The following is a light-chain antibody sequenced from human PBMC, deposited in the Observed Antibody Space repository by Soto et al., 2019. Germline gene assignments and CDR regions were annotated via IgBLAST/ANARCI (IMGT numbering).Light chain of an antibody. CDR1: QSVTDNY. J-gene: IGKJ1*01. CDR3: QQYGNPPT. CDR2: GAT. Sequence: EIVLTQSPATLSLSPGERASLSCRASQSVTDNYVAWYQQKPGQAPRLLIHGATFRATAVPDRFSGSGSGTDFTLTISSLEPEDFAVYHCQQYGNPPTFGQGTK. V-gene: IGKV3-20*01.